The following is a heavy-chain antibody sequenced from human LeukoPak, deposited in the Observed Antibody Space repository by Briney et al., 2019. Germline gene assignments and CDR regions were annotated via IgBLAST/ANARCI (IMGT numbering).Heavy chain of an antibody. CDR3: ARDSGYSYGYSYYYYMDV. D-gene: IGHD5-18*01. V-gene: IGHV3-48*01. J-gene: IGHJ6*03. CDR1: GFTFSSYS. CDR2: ISSISSTI. Sequence: PGGSLRLSCAASGFTFSSYSMNWVRQAPGKGLEWVSYISSISSTIYYADSVKGRFTISRDNAKNSLYLQMNSLRAEDTAVYYCARDSGYSYGYSYYYYMDVWGKGTTVTVSS.